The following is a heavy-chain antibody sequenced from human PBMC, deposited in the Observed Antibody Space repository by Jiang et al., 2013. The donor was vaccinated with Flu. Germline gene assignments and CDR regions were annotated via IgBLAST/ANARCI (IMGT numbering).Heavy chain of an antibody. J-gene: IGHJ4*02. D-gene: IGHD3-22*01. V-gene: IGHV3-48*03. CDR3: ARGTETYYDSSGHLDY. Sequence: YYADSVKGRFTISQRQAKNSLYLQMNSLRAEDTAVYYCARGTETYYDSSGHLDYWGQGTLVTVSS.